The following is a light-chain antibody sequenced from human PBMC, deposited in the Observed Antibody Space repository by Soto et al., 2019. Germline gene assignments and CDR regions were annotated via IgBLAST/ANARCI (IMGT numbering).Light chain of an antibody. V-gene: IGLV2-11*01. Sequence: QSALAQPRSGSGSRGQSVTISCTGASSDVGGYNYVSWYQQHPGKAPKLMIYDVSKRPSGVPDRFSGSKSGNTASLTISGLQTEDEADYSCCSYAGRYTYVFGTGTKVTVL. CDR3: CSYAGRYTYV. CDR1: SSDVGGYNY. CDR2: DVS. J-gene: IGLJ1*01.